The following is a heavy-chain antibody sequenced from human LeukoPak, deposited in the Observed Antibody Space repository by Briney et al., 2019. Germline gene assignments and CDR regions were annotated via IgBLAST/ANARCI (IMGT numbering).Heavy chain of an antibody. CDR1: GFTFRTYA. V-gene: IGHV3-23*01. J-gene: IGHJ4*02. Sequence: GGSLRLSCAASGFTFRTYAMSWVRQAPGKGLEWVSAISGSGGSTYYADSVKGRFTISRDNSKNTLYLQMNSLRAEDTAVYYCAKDLGPNSGSYWGYDYWGQGTLVTVSS. D-gene: IGHD1-26*01. CDR3: AKDLGPNSGSYWGYDY. CDR2: ISGSGGST.